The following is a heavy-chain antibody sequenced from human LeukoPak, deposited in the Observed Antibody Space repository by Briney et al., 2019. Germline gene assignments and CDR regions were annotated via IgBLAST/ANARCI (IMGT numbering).Heavy chain of an antibody. D-gene: IGHD2-2*01. Sequence: SETLSLTCIVSGGSISSYFWSWIRQPPGKGLEWIGYIYSTGSTNCNPSLRGRVTISVDTSKNQFSLKLRSVTAADTAVYYCARREAQPMWGQGTMVTVSS. V-gene: IGHV4-59*08. CDR1: GGSISSYF. J-gene: IGHJ3*02. CDR3: ARREAQPM. CDR2: IYSTGST.